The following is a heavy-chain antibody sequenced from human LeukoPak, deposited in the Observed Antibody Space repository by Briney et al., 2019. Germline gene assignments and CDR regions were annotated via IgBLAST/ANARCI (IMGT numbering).Heavy chain of an antibody. CDR2: IYYSGST. Sequence: PSETLSLTCTVSGGSISSSSYYWGWIRQPPGKGLEWIGSIYYSGSTYYNPSLKSRVTISVDTSKNQFSLKLSSVTAADTAVYYCARRMRGAATSHDPFDIWGQGTMVTV. CDR3: ARRMRGAATSHDPFDI. D-gene: IGHD2-15*01. CDR1: GGSISSSSYY. V-gene: IGHV4-39*01. J-gene: IGHJ3*02.